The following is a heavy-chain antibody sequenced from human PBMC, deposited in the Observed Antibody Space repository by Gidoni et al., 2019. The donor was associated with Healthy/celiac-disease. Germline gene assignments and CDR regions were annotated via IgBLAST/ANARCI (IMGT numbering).Heavy chain of an antibody. J-gene: IGHJ4*02. Sequence: QVQLVESGGGVVQPGRSLRLSCAASGFTFSSYAMHWVRQAPGKGLEWVAVISYDGSNKYYADSVKGRFTISRDNSKNTLYLQMNSLRAEDTAVYYCARADSYDILTGYEAWGQGTLVTVSS. D-gene: IGHD3-9*01. CDR1: GFTFSSYA. V-gene: IGHV3-30-3*01. CDR3: ARADSYDILTGYEA. CDR2: ISYDGSNK.